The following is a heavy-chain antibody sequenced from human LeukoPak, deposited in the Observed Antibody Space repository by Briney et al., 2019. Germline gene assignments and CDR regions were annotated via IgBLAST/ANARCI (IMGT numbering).Heavy chain of an antibody. J-gene: IGHJ4*02. V-gene: IGHV3-21*01. D-gene: IGHD6-13*01. CDR2: ISSSSSYI. CDR1: GFTFSSYS. CDR3: ASLGETYSSSWYYFDY. Sequence: PGGSLRLSCAASGFTFSSYSMNWVRQAPGKGLEWVSSISSSSSYIYYADSVKGRFTISRDNAKNSLYLQMNSLRAEDTAVYYCASLGETYSSSWYYFDYWGQGTLVTVSS.